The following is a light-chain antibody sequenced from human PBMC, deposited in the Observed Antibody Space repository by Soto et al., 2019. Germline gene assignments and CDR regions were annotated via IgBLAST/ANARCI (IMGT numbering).Light chain of an antibody. Sequence: DIPLTQSPSFLSASVGDTVTITCRASQDSSSYLTWYQQKPGKAPKVLIHTASILESGVPPRFSGSGSETHFTLTISNLQPEDFATYYCQHLNSSPPITFGPGTRLDIK. V-gene: IGKV1-9*01. J-gene: IGKJ5*01. CDR3: QHLNSSPPIT. CDR1: QDSSSY. CDR2: TAS.